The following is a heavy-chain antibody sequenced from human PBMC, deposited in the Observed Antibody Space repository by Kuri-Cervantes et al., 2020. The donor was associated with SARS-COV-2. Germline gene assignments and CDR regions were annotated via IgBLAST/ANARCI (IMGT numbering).Heavy chain of an antibody. CDR1: GFTFSNAW. D-gene: IGHD2-15*01. Sequence: GGSLRLSCAASGFTFSNAWMSGFRQAPGKGLEWVGRIKSKTDGGTTDYAAPVKGRFTISRYDSENSLYLHMNSPKTEDTAVYYCKTGWVVVTARGSYSFDYWGQGTLVTVSS. CDR3: KTGWVVVTARGSYSFDY. V-gene: IGHV3-15*01. J-gene: IGHJ4*02. CDR2: IKSKTDGGTT.